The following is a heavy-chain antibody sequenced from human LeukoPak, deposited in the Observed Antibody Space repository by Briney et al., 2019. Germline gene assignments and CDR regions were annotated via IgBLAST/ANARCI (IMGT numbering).Heavy chain of an antibody. J-gene: IGHJ1*01. CDR2: ISGSGTST. V-gene: IGHV3-23*01. CDR1: GLTFTSYA. Sequence: PGGSLRLSCAASGLTFTSYAMTWVRRAPGKGLEWVSAISGSGTSTYYADSVKGRFTISRDNSKNTLYLQMNSLRAEDTAVYYCAKAPGGRRRITMIVVVPRAEYFQHWGQGTLVTVSS. D-gene: IGHD3-22*01. CDR3: AKAPGGRRRITMIVVVPRAEYFQH.